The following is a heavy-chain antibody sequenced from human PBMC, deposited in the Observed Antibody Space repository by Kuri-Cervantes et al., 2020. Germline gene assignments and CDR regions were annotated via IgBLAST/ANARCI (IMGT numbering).Heavy chain of an antibody. D-gene: IGHD5-12*01. CDR3: AREGYSGYDYTGALDY. V-gene: IGHV1-69*13. J-gene: IGHJ4*02. Sequence: SVKVSCKASGGTFSSYAISWVRQAPGQGLEWMGGIIPIFGTASYAQKFQGRVTITADESTSTAYMELSSLRSEDTAVYYCAREGYSGYDYTGALDYWGQGTLVTVSS. CDR1: GGTFSSYA. CDR2: IIPIFGTA.